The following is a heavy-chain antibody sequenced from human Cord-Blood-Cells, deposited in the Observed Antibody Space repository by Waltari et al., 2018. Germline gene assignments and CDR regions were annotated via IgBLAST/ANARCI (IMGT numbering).Heavy chain of an antibody. D-gene: IGHD6-13*01. CDR3: AHALAAADDTFDI. V-gene: IGHV4-31*03. J-gene: IGHJ3*02. CDR2: IYYSVST. Sequence: QVQLQESGPGLVKPSQTLSLTCTVSGGSISSGGYYWSWIRQHPGKGLEWIGYIYYSVSTYYNPSLKSRVTISVDTSKNHFSLKLSSVTAADTAVYYCAHALAAADDTFDIWGQGTMVTVSS. CDR1: GGSISSGGYY.